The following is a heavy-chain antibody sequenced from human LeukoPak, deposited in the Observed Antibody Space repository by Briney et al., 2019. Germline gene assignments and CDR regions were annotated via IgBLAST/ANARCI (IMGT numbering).Heavy chain of an antibody. J-gene: IGHJ4*02. V-gene: IGHV3-30*03. D-gene: IGHD5-18*01. Sequence: GGSLRLSCAASGFTFSSYGMHWVRQAPGKGLEWVAVISYDGSNKFYADSVKGRFTISRDNSKNSLYLQMNSLRAEDTAVYYCARAFLQTAMVTLGYWGQGTLVTVSS. CDR2: ISYDGSNK. CDR1: GFTFSSYG. CDR3: ARAFLQTAMVTLGY.